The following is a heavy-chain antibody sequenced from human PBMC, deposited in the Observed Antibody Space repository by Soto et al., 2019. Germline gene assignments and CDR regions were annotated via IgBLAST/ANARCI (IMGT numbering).Heavy chain of an antibody. CDR3: ARERYQVISDGMDV. CDR2: INPNSGGT. D-gene: IGHD2-2*01. CDR1: GYTFTGYY. J-gene: IGHJ6*02. V-gene: IGHV1-2*02. Sequence: ASVKVSCKASGYTFTGYYMHWVRQAPGQGLEWMGWINPNSGGTNYAQKFQGRVTMTRDTSISTAYLELSRLTFDDAAVYFCARERYQVISDGMDVWGQGTTVTV.